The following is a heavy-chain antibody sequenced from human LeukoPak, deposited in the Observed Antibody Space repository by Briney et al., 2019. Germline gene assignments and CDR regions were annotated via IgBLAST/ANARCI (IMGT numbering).Heavy chain of an antibody. J-gene: IGHJ5*02. CDR3: ASTTRGKKLRFLEWFDP. D-gene: IGHD3-3*01. Sequence: PSETLSLTCTVSGGSISSYYWSWIRQPPGKGLEWIGYIYYSGSTNYNPSLKSRVTISVDTSKNQFSLKLSSVTAADTAVYYCASTTRGKKLRFLEWFDPWGQGTLVTVSS. CDR1: GGSISSYY. CDR2: IYYSGST. V-gene: IGHV4-59*01.